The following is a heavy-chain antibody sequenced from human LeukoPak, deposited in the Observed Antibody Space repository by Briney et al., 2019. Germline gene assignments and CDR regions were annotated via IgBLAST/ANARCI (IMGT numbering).Heavy chain of an antibody. J-gene: IGHJ4*02. V-gene: IGHV3-23*01. CDR1: GFTFSSYA. CDR2: ISGSGGST. D-gene: IGHD3-3*01. Sequence: GGSLRLSRAASGFTFSSYAMSWVRQAPGKGLEWVSAISGSGGSTYYADSVKGRFTISRDNSKNTLYLQMNSLRAEDTAVYYCAKVSILEWFVAYWGQGTLVTVSS. CDR3: AKVSILEWFVAY.